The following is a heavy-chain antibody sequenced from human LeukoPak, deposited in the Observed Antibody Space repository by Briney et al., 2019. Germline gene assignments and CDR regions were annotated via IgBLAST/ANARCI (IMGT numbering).Heavy chain of an antibody. CDR1: GGSISSYY. CDR2: IYYSGST. CDR3: ARGGSFGGVIWGSYDAFDI. Sequence: SETLSLTCTVSGGSISSYYWSWIRQPPGKGLEWIGYIYYSGSTNYNPSLKSRVTISVDTSKNQFSLKLSSVTAADTAVYYCARGGSFGGVIWGSYDAFDIWGQGTMVTVSS. V-gene: IGHV4-59*01. J-gene: IGHJ3*02. D-gene: IGHD3-16*02.